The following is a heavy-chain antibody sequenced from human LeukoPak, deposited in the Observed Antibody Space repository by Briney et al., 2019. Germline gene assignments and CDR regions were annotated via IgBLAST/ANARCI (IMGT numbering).Heavy chain of an antibody. CDR2: IYYSGST. Sequence: SETLSLTCTVSGGSISNYFWSWIRQPPGKGLEWIGYIYYSGSTNYNPSLKSRVTISIDTSKNQFSLKLSSVTAADTAVYYCARGGTFGEFYGMDVWGQGTTVTVSS. CDR3: ARGGTFGEFYGMDV. V-gene: IGHV4-59*12. J-gene: IGHJ6*02. D-gene: IGHD3-10*01. CDR1: GGSISNYF.